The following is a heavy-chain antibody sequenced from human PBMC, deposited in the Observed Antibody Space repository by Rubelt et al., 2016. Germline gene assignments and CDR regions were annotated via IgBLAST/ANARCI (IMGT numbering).Heavy chain of an antibody. V-gene: IGHV4-39*01. Sequence: QLQLRASGPGLVNLSETLSLTCTVSGDSISGYYWGWIRRSPGKGLEWIGIIRHSGTTYYSTSLKSRVTISMNTSKNQFTLVLSCVTAAETAIYYCARHDCGGDCYLNWFDPWGQGTLVTVSS. CDR2: IRHSGTT. J-gene: IGHJ5*02. CDR1: GDSISGYY. CDR3: ARHDCGGDCYLNWFDP. D-gene: IGHD2-21*02.